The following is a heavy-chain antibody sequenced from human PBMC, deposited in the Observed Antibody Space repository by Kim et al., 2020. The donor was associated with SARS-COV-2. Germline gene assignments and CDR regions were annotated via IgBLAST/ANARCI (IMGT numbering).Heavy chain of an antibody. D-gene: IGHD5-12*01. Sequence: SVKVSCKASGGTFSSYAISWVRQAPGQGLEWMGGIIPIFGTANYAQKFQGRVTITADESTSTAYMELSSLRAEDTAVYYCARPSGAGGYGSYYFDYWGQGTLVTVSS. CDR3: ARPSGAGGYGSYYFDY. V-gene: IGHV1-69*13. CDR2: IIPIFGTA. J-gene: IGHJ4*02. CDR1: GGTFSSYA.